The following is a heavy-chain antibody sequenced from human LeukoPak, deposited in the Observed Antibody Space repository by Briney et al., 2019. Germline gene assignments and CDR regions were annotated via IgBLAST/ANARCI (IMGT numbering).Heavy chain of an antibody. CDR3: ARDVGFDRWSGAAFDI. J-gene: IGHJ3*02. Sequence: SETLSLTCTVSGGSISGYYWSWVRLPAGKGLEWIGRIYSSGSTDYNPALKSRVTMSLDASWNQFSLELSSVTAADTAVYYCARDVGFDRWSGAAFDIWGQGTVVSVSS. V-gene: IGHV4-4*07. D-gene: IGHD3-3*01. CDR2: IYSSGST. CDR1: GGSISGYY.